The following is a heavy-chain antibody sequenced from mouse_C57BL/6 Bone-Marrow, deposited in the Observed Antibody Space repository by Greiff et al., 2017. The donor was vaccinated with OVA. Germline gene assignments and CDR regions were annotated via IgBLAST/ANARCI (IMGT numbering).Heavy chain of an antibody. CDR2: INPGSGGT. Sequence: VQLQQSGAELVRPGTSVKVSCKASGYAFTNYLIEWVKQRPGQGLEWIGVINPGSGGTNYNEKFKGKATLTADKSSSTAYMQLSSLTSEDSAVYFCARRGSRWPDYWGQGTTLTVSS. V-gene: IGHV1-54*01. D-gene: IGHD1-1*02. CDR3: ARRGSRWPDY. J-gene: IGHJ2*01. CDR1: GYAFTNYL.